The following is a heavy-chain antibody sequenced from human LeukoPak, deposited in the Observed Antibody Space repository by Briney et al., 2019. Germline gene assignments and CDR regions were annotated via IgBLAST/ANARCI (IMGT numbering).Heavy chain of an antibody. J-gene: IGHJ3*02. D-gene: IGHD3-22*01. Sequence: GGSLRLSCAAPGFTFIRYWMIWGRQTPGKGLEWVANIKGDGRLKYYQDSVRGRFTIARDNADNSLYLQMNSLSAGDTAVYYCTRDSNYHDRSIDYDVFDTWGQGTKVTVSS. CDR3: TRDSNYHDRSIDYDVFDT. V-gene: IGHV3-7*01. CDR1: GFTFIRYW. CDR2: IKGDGRLK.